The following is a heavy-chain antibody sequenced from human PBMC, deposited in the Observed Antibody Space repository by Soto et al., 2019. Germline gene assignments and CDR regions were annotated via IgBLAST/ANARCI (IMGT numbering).Heavy chain of an antibody. CDR3: TTKVDTAMVISDY. Sequence: EVQLVESGGGLVKPGGSLRLSCAASGFTFSNAWMSWVRQAPGKGLEWVGRIKSKTDGGTTDYAAPVKGRFTISRDDSKNTLYLQMNSLKTEDTAVYYCTTKVDTAMVISDYWGQGTLVTVSS. CDR2: IKSKTDGGTT. D-gene: IGHD5-18*01. V-gene: IGHV3-15*01. CDR1: GFTFSNAW. J-gene: IGHJ4*02.